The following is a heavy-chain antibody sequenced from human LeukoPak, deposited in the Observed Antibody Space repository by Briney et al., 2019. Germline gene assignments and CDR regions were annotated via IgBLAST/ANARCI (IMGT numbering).Heavy chain of an antibody. CDR3: ASSQNWDFDY. CDR1: GGSISSYY. V-gene: IGHV4-59*08. J-gene: IGHJ4*02. Sequence: PSETLSLTCTVSGGSISSYYWSWIRQPPGKGLEWIGYIYYSGSTNYNPSLKSRVTISVGTSKNQFSLKLSSVTAADTAVYYCASSQNWDFDYWGQGTLVTVSS. CDR2: IYYSGST. D-gene: IGHD7-27*01.